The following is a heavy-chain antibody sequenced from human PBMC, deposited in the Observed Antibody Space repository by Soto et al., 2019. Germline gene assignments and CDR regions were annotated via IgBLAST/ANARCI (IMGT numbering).Heavy chain of an antibody. CDR1: GYTFTGYY. CDR2: IKPNSGST. V-gene: IGHV1-2*04. Sequence: GASVKVSCKASGYTFTGYYMHWVRQAPGQGLEWKGWIKPNSGSTNYAQKFQGWVTMTRDTSISTAYMELSRLRSDDTAVYYCARDFKYYGSGNATHHYYYYGMDVWGQGTTVTVSS. D-gene: IGHD3-10*01. CDR3: ARDFKYYGSGNATHHYYYYGMDV. J-gene: IGHJ6*02.